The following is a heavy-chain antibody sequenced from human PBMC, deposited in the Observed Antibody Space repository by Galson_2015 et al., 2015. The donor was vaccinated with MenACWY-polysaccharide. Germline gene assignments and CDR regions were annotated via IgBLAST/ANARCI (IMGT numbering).Heavy chain of an antibody. CDR2: VSGSGSST. J-gene: IGHJ4*02. CDR1: GFTFSSYA. D-gene: IGHD6-19*01. CDR3: AKVAVAGPMSFFDY. Sequence: SLRLSCAASGFTFSSYAMSWVRQAPGKGLEWVSTVSGSGSSTYYADSVKGRFTISRDNSKNTLYLQTGSLRAEDTAVYYCAKVAVAGPMSFFDYWGQGTLVTVSS. V-gene: IGHV3-23*01.